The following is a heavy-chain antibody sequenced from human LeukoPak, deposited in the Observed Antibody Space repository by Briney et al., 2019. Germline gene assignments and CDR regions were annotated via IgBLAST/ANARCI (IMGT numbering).Heavy chain of an antibody. D-gene: IGHD4-17*01. V-gene: IGHV1-46*01. CDR1: GGTFSSYA. CDR2: INPSGGST. J-gene: IGHJ6*03. CDR3: ARGPLTTLYYYYYMDV. Sequence: ASVKVSCKASGGTFSSYAISWVRQAPGQGLEWMGIINPSGGSTSYAQKFQGRVTMTRDTSTSTVYMELSSLRSEDTAVYYCARGPLTTLYYYYYMDVWGKGTTVTVSS.